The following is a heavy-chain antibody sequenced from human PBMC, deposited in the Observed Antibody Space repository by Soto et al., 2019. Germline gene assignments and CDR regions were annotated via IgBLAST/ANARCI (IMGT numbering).Heavy chain of an antibody. V-gene: IGHV3-23*01. Sequence: GGSLRLSCAASGFTFSNYAMSWVRQAPGMGLEWVSGIIGSGDNPYYADSVQGRFNLARDSSKNTIYLQMNNLRAEDAAVYYCAKGNDFRSGDHFYFVDAWGKGATVTVSS. CDR1: GFTFSNYA. CDR2: IIGSGDNP. CDR3: AKGNDFRSGDHFYFVDA. D-gene: IGHD3-3*01. J-gene: IGHJ6*03.